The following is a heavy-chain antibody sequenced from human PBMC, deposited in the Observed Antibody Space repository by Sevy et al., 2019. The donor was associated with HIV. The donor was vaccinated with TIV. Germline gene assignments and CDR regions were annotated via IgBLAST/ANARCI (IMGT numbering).Heavy chain of an antibody. CDR2: FDPEDGET. J-gene: IGHJ4*02. V-gene: IGHV1-24*01. Sequence: ASVKVSCKVSGYTLTELSMHWVRQAPGKGLEWMATFDPEDGETIYAQNFQGRVTMTEDTSTDTAYMELSSLRSEDTAVYYCSTTRDYYDSSGYPFDYWGQGTLVTVSS. CDR1: GYTLTELS. D-gene: IGHD3-22*01. CDR3: STTRDYYDSSGYPFDY.